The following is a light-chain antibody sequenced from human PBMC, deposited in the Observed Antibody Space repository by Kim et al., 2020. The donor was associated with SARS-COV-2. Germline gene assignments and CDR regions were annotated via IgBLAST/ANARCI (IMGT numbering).Light chain of an antibody. Sequence: PGERATLSCTASQSVSNSYLAWYQQRPGQAPRLLIYGASIRATGTPDRFSGSGSGTDFTLTINRLEPEDFAVYYCQQQQFGFSLTFGGGTKV. CDR3: QQQQFGFSLT. CDR1: QSVSNSY. V-gene: IGKV3-20*01. CDR2: GAS. J-gene: IGKJ4*01.